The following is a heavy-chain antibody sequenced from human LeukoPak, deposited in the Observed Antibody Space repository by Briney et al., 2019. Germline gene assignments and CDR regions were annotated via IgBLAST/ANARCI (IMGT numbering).Heavy chain of an antibody. V-gene: IGHV4-34*01. CDR3: ARGPYYYDSSGYYLDY. Sequence: PSETLSLTCAVYGGSFSGCYWSWIRQPPGKGLEWIGEINHSGSTNYNPSLKSRVTISVDTSKNQFSLKLSSVTAADTAVYYCARGPYYYDSSGYYLDYWGQGTLVTVSS. D-gene: IGHD3-22*01. CDR2: INHSGST. J-gene: IGHJ4*02. CDR1: GGSFSGCY.